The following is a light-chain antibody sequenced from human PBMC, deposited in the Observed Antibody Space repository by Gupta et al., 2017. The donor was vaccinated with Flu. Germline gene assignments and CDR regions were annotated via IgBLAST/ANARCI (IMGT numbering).Light chain of an antibody. J-gene: IGLJ3*02. CDR2: DNN. CDR3: ASADSSLSVKV. CDR1: SSKIGNNY. V-gene: IGLV1-51*01. Sequence: KVTITCSGSSSKIGNNYLFWYHHHPAPTPKLLIYDNNSRRSAIPDRFSGSNSATSATFATTCLQTGEEADYYCASADSSLSVKVFGGGTKLTVL.